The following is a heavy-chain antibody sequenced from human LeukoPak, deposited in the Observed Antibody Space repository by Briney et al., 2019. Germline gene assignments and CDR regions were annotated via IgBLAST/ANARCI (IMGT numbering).Heavy chain of an antibody. CDR1: GFTFSSYW. CDR3: ARGMMTTVTPIDY. D-gene: IGHD4-17*01. V-gene: IGHV3-7*01. CDR2: IKQDGSEK. Sequence: GGSLRLSCAASGFTFSSYWMSWVRQAPGKGLEWVANIKQDGSEKYYVDSAKGRFTISRDNAKNSLYLQMNSLRAEDTAVYYCARGMMTTVTPIDYWGQGTLVTVSS. J-gene: IGHJ4*02.